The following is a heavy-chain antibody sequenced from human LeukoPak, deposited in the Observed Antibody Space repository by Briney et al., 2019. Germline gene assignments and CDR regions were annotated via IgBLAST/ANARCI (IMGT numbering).Heavy chain of an antibody. V-gene: IGHV1-2*02. CDR2: INPNSGGT. D-gene: IGHD1-7*01. J-gene: IGHJ4*02. CDR3: ARTELDLYYFDY. Sequence: ASVKVSCKASGYTFTGYYMHWVRQAPGQGLERRGWINPNSGGTNYAQKFQGRVTMTRDTSISTAYMELSRLRSDDTAVYYCARTELDLYYFDYWGQGTLVTVSS. CDR1: GYTFTGYY.